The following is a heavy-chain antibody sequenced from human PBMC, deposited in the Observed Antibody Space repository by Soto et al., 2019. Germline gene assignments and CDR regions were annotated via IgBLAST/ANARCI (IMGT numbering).Heavy chain of an antibody. CDR3: ARDRGYCSGGSCYSYVY. CDR2: IYHSGST. Sequence: QVQLQELGPGLVKPSGTLSLTCAVSSGSISSSNWWSWVRQPPGKGLEWIGEIYHSGSTNYNPSLKSRVTISVDKSKNQFSLKLSSVTAADTAVYYCARDRGYCSGGSCYSYVYWGQGTLVTVSS. CDR1: SGSISSSNW. D-gene: IGHD2-15*01. V-gene: IGHV4-4*02. J-gene: IGHJ4*02.